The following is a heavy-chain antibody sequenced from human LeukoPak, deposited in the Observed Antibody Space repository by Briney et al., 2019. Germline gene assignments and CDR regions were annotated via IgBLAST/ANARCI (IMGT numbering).Heavy chain of an antibody. J-gene: IGHJ4*02. CDR2: IYYSGRT. CDR3: ARQVVAVAGTGYFDY. D-gene: IGHD6-19*01. CDR1: GGSISSSSYY. Sequence: SETLSLTCTVSGGSISSSSYYWGWIREPPGKELEWIGSIYYSGRTYYNPSLKSRVTISVDTSKNQFSLKLNSVTAADTAVYFCARQVVAVAGTGYFDYWGQGTLVTVSS. V-gene: IGHV4-39*01.